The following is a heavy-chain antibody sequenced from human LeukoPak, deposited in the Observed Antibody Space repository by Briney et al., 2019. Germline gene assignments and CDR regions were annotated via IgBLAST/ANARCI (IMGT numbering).Heavy chain of an antibody. J-gene: IGHJ4*02. CDR1: GFSFGSYG. CDR2: LSASGSNT. Sequence: PGGSLRLSCAASGFSFGSYGMRWVRQAPGKGPEWVSGLSASGSNTYYADSVKGRFTISRDNSKNMLFLQMNSLRVEDTAVYYCAKSTGSSPYYFDYWGQGTLVIVSS. D-gene: IGHD3-10*01. V-gene: IGHV3-23*01. CDR3: AKSTGSSPYYFDY.